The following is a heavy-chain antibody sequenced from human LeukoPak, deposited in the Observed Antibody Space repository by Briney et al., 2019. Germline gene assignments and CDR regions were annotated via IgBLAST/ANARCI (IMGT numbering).Heavy chain of an antibody. D-gene: IGHD6-6*01. Sequence: PSESLSLTCAVDGGSYSGYYWSSIRQPPGRGREWIGEINHSGSTNSNPSLKSRVTISVDTSKNQFSLKLSSVTAADTAVYYCARRSIAANNWFDPWGQGTLVTVSS. J-gene: IGHJ5*02. CDR2: INHSGST. CDR1: GGSYSGYY. CDR3: ARRSIAANNWFDP. V-gene: IGHV4-34*01.